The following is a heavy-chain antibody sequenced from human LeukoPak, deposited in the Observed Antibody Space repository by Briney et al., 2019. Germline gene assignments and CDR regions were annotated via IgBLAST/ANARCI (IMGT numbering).Heavy chain of an antibody. V-gene: IGHV3-7*01. CDR3: ARFRYMDV. CDR1: GFTFSSCW. J-gene: IGHJ6*03. CDR2: IRQDGSEK. Sequence: GGSLRLSCAASGFTFSSCWMTWVRQAPGKGPEWVANIRQDGSEKNCVDSVKGRFTISRDNAKNSLYLQMNSLRAEDTAVYYCARFRYMDVWGKGTPVTVSS.